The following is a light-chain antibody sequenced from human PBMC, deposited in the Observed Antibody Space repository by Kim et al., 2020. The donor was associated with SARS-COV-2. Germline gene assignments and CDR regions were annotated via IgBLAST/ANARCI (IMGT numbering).Light chain of an antibody. CDR2: GAS. J-gene: IGKJ1*01. V-gene: IGKV3-15*01. CDR1: QSVSSN. Sequence: EIVMTQSPAPLSVSPGERATLPCRASQSVSSNLAWYQQKPGQAPRLLIYGASTRATGIPGRFSGSGSGTEFTLTISSLQSEDFAVYYCQQYNNGWTFGQGTKVDIK. CDR3: QQYNNGWT.